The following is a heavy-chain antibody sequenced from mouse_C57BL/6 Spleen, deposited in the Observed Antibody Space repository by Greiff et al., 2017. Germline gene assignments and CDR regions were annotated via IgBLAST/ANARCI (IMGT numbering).Heavy chain of an antibody. Sequence: EVKVVESGGDLVKPGGSLKLSCAASGFTFSSYGMSWVRQTPDKRLEWVATISSGGSYTYYPDSVKGRFTISRDNAKNTLYLQMSSLKSEDTAMYYCARPAYYSNYDWFAYWGQGTLVTVSA. J-gene: IGHJ3*01. D-gene: IGHD2-5*01. CDR1: GFTFSSYG. V-gene: IGHV5-6*01. CDR3: ARPAYYSNYDWFAY. CDR2: ISSGGSYT.